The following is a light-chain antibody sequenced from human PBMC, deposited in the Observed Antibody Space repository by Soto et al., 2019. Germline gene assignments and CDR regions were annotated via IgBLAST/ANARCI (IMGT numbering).Light chain of an antibody. Sequence: QSVLTQPSSVSAAPWQRVTISCFGSRSNIGDNAVNWYQQVPGKAPKLLIYYDDLLPSGVSDRFSGSKSGTSASLAISGLQSEDEADYYCAVWDDSLNAVVFGGGTKLTVL. CDR1: RSNIGDNA. V-gene: IGLV1-36*01. J-gene: IGLJ2*01. CDR3: AVWDDSLNAVV. CDR2: YDD.